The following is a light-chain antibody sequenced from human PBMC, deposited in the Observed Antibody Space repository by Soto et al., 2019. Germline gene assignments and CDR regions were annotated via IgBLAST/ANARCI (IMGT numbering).Light chain of an antibody. V-gene: IGKV1-39*01. CDR3: QQSYISPPT. CDR2: AAS. Sequence: DIQMTQSPSSLSASVEDRVIITCRASQSISNHLNWYQQKPGKAPKLLIFAASSLQSGVPSRFSGSRSGPDFTLTISSLQPEDFATYYCQQSYISPPTSGQRGKVDIK. CDR1: QSISNH. J-gene: IGKJ1*01.